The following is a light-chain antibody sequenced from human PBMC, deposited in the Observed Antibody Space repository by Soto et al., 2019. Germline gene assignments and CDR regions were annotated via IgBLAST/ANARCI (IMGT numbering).Light chain of an antibody. V-gene: IGKV3-20*01. CDR1: QNIRSNF. J-gene: IGKJ1*01. CDR2: GAS. CDR3: QQYGSSPRT. Sequence: ETVLTQSPGTLSLSPGERATLSCRASQNIRSNFLAWYRQKPGQAPWLLIYGASNRAGGIPDRFSGSGSGTDFTLTISRLEPEDFAVYYCQQYGSSPRTFGQGTKV.